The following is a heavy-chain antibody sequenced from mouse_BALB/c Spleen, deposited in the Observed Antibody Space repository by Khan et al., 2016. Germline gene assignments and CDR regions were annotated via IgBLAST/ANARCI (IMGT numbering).Heavy chain of an antibody. V-gene: IGHV4-1*02. Sequence: EVKLLESGGGLVQPGGSLRLSCAASGFDFSKYWMSWVRQAPGKGLEWIGEINPDSSTINYTPSLKHKFIISRDNAKNTLYLQMSKVRSADTALYYCARAGDYGYLAYWGQGTLVTVSA. D-gene: IGHD1-1*01. CDR1: GFDFSKYW. J-gene: IGHJ3*01. CDR2: INPDSSTI. CDR3: ARAGDYGYLAY.